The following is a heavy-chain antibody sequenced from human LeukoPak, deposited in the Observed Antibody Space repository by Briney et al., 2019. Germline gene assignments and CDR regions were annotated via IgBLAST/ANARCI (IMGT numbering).Heavy chain of an antibody. Sequence: GGSLRLSCAASTFTFNNFGIHWVRPASGKGLAWIAFIRFDGTEDYYADSVKGRFNVSKDYSKNTVSLQMNSLGHEDTAVYYCAKDRRGNMGTDVTPGWYFHEWGQGTLVTVSS. CDR1: TFTFNNFG. CDR2: IRFDGTED. V-gene: IGHV3-30*02. CDR3: AKDRRGNMGTDVTPGWYFHE. D-gene: IGHD4-23*01. J-gene: IGHJ1*01.